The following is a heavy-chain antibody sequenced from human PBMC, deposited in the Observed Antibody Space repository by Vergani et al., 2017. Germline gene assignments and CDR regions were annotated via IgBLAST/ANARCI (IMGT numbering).Heavy chain of an antibody. CDR2: ISSSSSTI. V-gene: IGHV3-48*01. Sequence: EVQLVESGGGLVQPGGSLRLSCAASGFTFSSYSMNWVRQAPGKGLEWVSYISSSSSTIYYADSVKGRFTISRDNAKNSLYLQMNSLRAEDTAVYYCARGVSQLVVTRAPRGFKFWGRGTFVIVSS. J-gene: IGHJ4*02. D-gene: IGHD6-6*01. CDR3: ARGVSQLVVTRAPRGFKF. CDR1: GFTFSSYS.